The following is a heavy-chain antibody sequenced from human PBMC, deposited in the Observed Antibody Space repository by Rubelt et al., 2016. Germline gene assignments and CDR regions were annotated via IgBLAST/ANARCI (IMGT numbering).Heavy chain of an antibody. CDR2: IYYSGST. J-gene: IGHJ4*02. V-gene: IGHV4-39*07. CDR1: GGSISRSSYY. D-gene: IGHD2-15*01. CDR3: ARLGDRLGDCSGARCRNYFDQ. Sequence: QLQLQESGPGLVKPSETLSLTCTVSGGSISRSSYYWGWIRQPPGKGLEWIGSIYYSGSTYYNPSLKSRVTISVDTSKTQISLKLGSVTRAETSGYYWARLGDRLGDCSGARCRNYFDQWGQGTLVTVSS.